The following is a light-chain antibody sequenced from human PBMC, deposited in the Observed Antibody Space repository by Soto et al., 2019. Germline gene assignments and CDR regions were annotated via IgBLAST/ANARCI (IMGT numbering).Light chain of an antibody. J-gene: IGLJ3*02. V-gene: IGLV2-11*01. CDR1: SSDVGAYNY. Sequence: QSALTQPRSVSGSPGQSVTISCTGTSSDVGAYNYVSWYQHHPGKAPKVMIYDVSERPSGVPDRFSGSKSDNKASLTISGLQAEDEEDYYCCSYAGSYSWVFGGGTKVTVL. CDR3: CSYAGSYSWV. CDR2: DVS.